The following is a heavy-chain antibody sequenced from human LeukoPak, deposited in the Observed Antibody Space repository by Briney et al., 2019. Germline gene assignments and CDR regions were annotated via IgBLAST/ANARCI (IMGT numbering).Heavy chain of an antibody. CDR1: GFTFSDHY. CDR3: ARGHWGLDY. D-gene: IGHD7-27*01. CDR2: LSNTGSDI. V-gene: IGHV3-11*01. J-gene: IGHJ4*02. Sequence: GGSLRLSCAVSGFTFSDHYMTWIRQAPGKGLEYISYLSNTGSDISYADSVKGRISISRDNAKNSLYLQMNSLRAEDTAMYYCARGHWGLDYWGQGTLVTVSS.